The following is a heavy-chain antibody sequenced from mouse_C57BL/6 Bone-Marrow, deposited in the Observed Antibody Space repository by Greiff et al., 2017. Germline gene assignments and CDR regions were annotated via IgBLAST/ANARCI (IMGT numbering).Heavy chain of an antibody. CDR2: IHPSDSDT. CDR3: AICGYYWYFDV. V-gene: IGHV1-74*01. Sequence: QVQLQQPGAELVKPGASVKVSCKASGYTFTSYWMHWVKQRPGQGLEWIGRIHPSDSDTNYNQKFKGKATLTVDKSSSTAYMQLSRLTSEDSAVYYCAICGYYWYFDVWGTGTTVTVSS. J-gene: IGHJ1*03. CDR1: GYTFTSYW. D-gene: IGHD2-2*01.